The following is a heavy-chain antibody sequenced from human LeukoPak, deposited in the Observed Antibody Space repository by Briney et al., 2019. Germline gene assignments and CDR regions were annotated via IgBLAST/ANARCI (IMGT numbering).Heavy chain of an antibody. Sequence: PGGSLRLSCGASGFTFSSYGMHWVRQAPGKGLEWVAFTRNDGSDEYYADSVRGRFTISRDNSKNTLFLQMNSLTPEDTAVYYCAKDDMSGYSGHDLGFDYWGQGTLVTVSS. CDR1: GFTFSSYG. CDR2: TRNDGSDE. D-gene: IGHD5-12*01. CDR3: AKDDMSGYSGHDLGFDY. J-gene: IGHJ4*02. V-gene: IGHV3-30*02.